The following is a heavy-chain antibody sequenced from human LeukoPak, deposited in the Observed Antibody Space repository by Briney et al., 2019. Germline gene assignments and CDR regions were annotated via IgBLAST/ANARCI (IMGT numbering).Heavy chain of an antibody. V-gene: IGHV4-38-2*02. Sequence: PSETLSLTCTVSGYSISSGYYWGWIRQPPGKGLEWIGSIYHSGNTYYNPSLKSRVTISVDTSKNQFSLKLSSVTAADTAAYYCARAGYGDSDFDYWGQGTLVTVSS. D-gene: IGHD4-17*01. CDR2: IYHSGNT. CDR3: ARAGYGDSDFDY. J-gene: IGHJ4*02. CDR1: GYSISSGYY.